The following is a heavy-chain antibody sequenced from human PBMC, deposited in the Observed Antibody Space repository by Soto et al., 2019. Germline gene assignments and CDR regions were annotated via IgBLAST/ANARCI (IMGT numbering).Heavy chain of an antibody. Sequence: QVQLVQSGAEVKKPGSSVKVSCKASGGTFSSYAISWVRQAPGQGLEWMGGIIPIFGTANYAQKFQGRVTITADESTSTAYMELSSLRSEDTAVYYCASDLKDGPGGGSSSLPARYYFDYWGQGTLVTVSS. J-gene: IGHJ4*02. CDR3: ASDLKDGPGGGSSSLPARYYFDY. CDR2: IIPIFGTA. CDR1: GGTFSSYA. D-gene: IGHD6-6*01. V-gene: IGHV1-69*01.